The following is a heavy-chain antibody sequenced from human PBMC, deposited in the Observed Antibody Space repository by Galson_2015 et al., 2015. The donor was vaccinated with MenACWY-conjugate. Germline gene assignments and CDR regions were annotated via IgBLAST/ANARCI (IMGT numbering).Heavy chain of an antibody. CDR3: AREKASRYYYDSSGYHDAFDI. Sequence: YYADSVKGRFTISRDDSKNTAYPQMNSLRAEDTAVYYCAREKASRYYYDSSGYHDAFDIWGQGTMVTVSS. V-gene: IGHV3-33*01. D-gene: IGHD3-22*01. J-gene: IGHJ3*02.